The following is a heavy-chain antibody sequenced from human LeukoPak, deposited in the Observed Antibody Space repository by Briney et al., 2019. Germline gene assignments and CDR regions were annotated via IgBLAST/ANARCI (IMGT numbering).Heavy chain of an antibody. CDR1: GGSISSSSYY. CDR2: IYYSGST. J-gene: IGHJ4*02. CDR3: ARAVPAALIDY. D-gene: IGHD2-2*01. V-gene: IGHV4-39*07. Sequence: SETLSLTCTVSGGSISSSSYYWGWIRQPPGKGLEWIGSIYYSGSTYYNPSLKSRVTISVDTSKNQFSLKLSSVTAADTAVYYCARAVPAALIDYWGQGTLVTVSS.